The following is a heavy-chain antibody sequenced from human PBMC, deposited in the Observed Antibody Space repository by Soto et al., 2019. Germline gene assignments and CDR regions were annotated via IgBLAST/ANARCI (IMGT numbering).Heavy chain of an antibody. CDR2: ISYDESHK. Sequence: QVQLVESGGGVVQPGKSLRLSCAASGFTIRSYGMHWVRQAPGKGLEWLAVISYDESHKYYADSVKGRFTISRDTSKNALYRETYSLRAEGTAVYYCAKEMFPRAVLDSSSPWGDYWGQGTGVTVSS. V-gene: IGHV3-30*18. J-gene: IGHJ4*02. CDR3: AKEMFPRAVLDSSSPWGDY. CDR1: GFTIRSYG. D-gene: IGHD6-6*01.